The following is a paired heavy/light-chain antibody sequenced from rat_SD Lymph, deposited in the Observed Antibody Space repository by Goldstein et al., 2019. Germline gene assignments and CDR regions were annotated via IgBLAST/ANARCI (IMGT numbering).Heavy chain of an antibody. J-gene: IGHJ1*01. V-gene: IGHV8-17*01. D-gene: IGHD5-1*01. CDR1: GFSLSTSGIC. CDR2: ICWEDSK. Sequence: QVTLKESGPGILQPSQTLSLTCSFSGFSLSTSGICVSWIRQPSGKGLEWLATICWEDSKGYNPSLKNRLTISKDTSNNQAFLKITSVDTADTAIYYCAELTLDFWGPGTMVTVSS. CDR3: AELTLDF.
Light chain of an antibody. CDR1: KSLLSSKGITS. Sequence: DIVLTQAPLSVSVTPGESASISCRSSKSLLSSKGITSLYWYLQKPGKSPQLLIYRMSNLASGVPDRFSGSGSETDFTLKISKVETEDVGVYYCAQFLEYPLTFGSGTKLEIK. J-gene: IGKJ5*01. V-gene: IGKV2S11*01. CDR2: RMS. CDR3: AQFLEYPLT.